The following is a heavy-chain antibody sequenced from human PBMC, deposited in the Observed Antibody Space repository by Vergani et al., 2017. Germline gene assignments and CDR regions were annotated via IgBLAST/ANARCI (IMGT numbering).Heavy chain of an antibody. CDR1: GFTFSSND. CDR3: AKEFCGTGNCYGWNHLEV. Sequence: EVQPVESGGGLVKPGGSLRLSCTVSGFTFSSNDFHWVRQTAGKGLEWVSSIGVDGDRYYSDSVKGRFTISRDNGQSYLYLDMDNLRVEDTAVYFCAKEFCGTGNCYGWNHLEVWVEGTSVTVSS. V-gene: IGHV3-13*01. CDR2: IGVDGDR. J-gene: IGHJ6*04. D-gene: IGHD1-1*01.